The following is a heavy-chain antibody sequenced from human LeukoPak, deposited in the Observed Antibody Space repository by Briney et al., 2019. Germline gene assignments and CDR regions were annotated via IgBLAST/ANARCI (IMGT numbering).Heavy chain of an antibody. V-gene: IGHV3-23*01. CDR1: GFPFSTYA. Sequence: GGSLRLSCAASGFPFSTYAMSWVRQAPGKGLEWVSVISGSGGDTYYADSVKGRFTISGDNSKNTVYLPMNSLRAEDTALYYCAKGGVYGDYYFDYWGQGTLVTVSS. CDR3: AKGGVYGDYYFDY. J-gene: IGHJ4*02. D-gene: IGHD4-17*01. CDR2: ISGSGGDT.